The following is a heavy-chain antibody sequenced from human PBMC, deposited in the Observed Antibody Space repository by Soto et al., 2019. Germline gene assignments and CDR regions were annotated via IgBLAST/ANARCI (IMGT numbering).Heavy chain of an antibody. V-gene: IGHV3-15*01. CDR1: GFTLSNTW. CDR3: STYTYGYIPR. Sequence: EVQLVESGGGLVKPGASLRLSCAASGFTLSNTWMTWVRQAPGKGLEWVGRIKSKTEGGTTDYAAPVKGRFTISRDDSKYTLCLQINSLKTEDTAVYYCSTYTYGYIPRCGQGALVTVSS. J-gene: IGHJ4*02. CDR2: IKSKTEGGTT. D-gene: IGHD5-18*01.